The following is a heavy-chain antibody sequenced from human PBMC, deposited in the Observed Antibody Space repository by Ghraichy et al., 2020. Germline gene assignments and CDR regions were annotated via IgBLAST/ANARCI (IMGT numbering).Heavy chain of an antibody. J-gene: IGHJ5*02. V-gene: IGHV4-59*01. D-gene: IGHD6-13*01. Sequence: SQTLSLTCTVSGGSISSYYWSWIRQPPGKGLEWIGYIYYSGSTNYNPSLKSRVTISVDTSKNQFSLKLSSVTAADTAVYYCAGYIAAIIGFDPWGQGTLVTVSS. CDR2: IYYSGST. CDR3: AGYIAAIIGFDP. CDR1: GGSISSYY.